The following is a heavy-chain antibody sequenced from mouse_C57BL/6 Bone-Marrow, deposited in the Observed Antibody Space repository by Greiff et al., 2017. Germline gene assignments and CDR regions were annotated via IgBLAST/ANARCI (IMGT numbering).Heavy chain of an antibody. CDR3: ARSNGYYPYYYAMDY. V-gene: IGHV1-76*01. CDR1: GYTFTDYY. J-gene: IGHJ4*01. D-gene: IGHD2-3*01. CDR2: IYPGSGNT. Sequence: VQLQQSGAELVRPGASVKLSCKASGYTFTDYYINWVKQRPGQGLEWIARIYPGSGNTYYNEKFKGKATLTAEKSSSTAYMQLSSLTSEDSAVYFCARSNGYYPYYYAMDYWGQGTSVTVSS.